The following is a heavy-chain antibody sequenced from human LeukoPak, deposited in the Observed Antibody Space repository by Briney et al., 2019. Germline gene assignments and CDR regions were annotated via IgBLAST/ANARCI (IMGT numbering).Heavy chain of an antibody. V-gene: IGHV4-59*01. CDR3: ARNDNGLGDVNWFDP. Sequence: SETLSLTCTVSGASITNYSLNWIRQPPGKGLEWIGFIYNTGGSTYNPSLMSRGSISLDTYKSHFPLKLSSVTAADTDVYYCARNDNGLGDVNWFDPWSQGTLVTVSS. J-gene: IGHJ5*02. CDR2: IYNTGGS. D-gene: IGHD2-8*01. CDR1: GASITNYS.